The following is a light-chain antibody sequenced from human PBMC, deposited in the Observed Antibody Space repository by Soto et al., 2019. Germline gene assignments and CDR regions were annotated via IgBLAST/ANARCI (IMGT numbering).Light chain of an antibody. CDR1: QSVSNSY. J-gene: IGKJ1*01. CDR3: QQRSNWPPWT. Sequence: EIVLTQSPATLSLSPGERATLSCGASQSVSNSYLAWYQQKPGLAPRLLIYDASSTATGIPDRFSGSGSGTEFTLTISRLEPEDFAVYYCQQRSNWPPWTFGQGTKVEIK. CDR2: DAS. V-gene: IGKV3D-20*02.